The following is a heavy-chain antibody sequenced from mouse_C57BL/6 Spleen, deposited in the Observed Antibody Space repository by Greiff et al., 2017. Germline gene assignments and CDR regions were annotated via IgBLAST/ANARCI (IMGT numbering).Heavy chain of an antibody. CDR2: ISYDGSN. CDR1: GYSITSGYY. J-gene: IGHJ2*01. V-gene: IGHV3-6*01. Sequence: DVQLQESGPGLVKPSQSLSLTCSVTGYSITSGYYWNWIRQFPGNKLEWMGYISYDGSNNYNPSLKNRISLTRDTSTNQFFLKLNSVTTEDTATYYCARERDYYGSRHYFDYWGQGTTLTVSS. D-gene: IGHD1-1*01. CDR3: ARERDYYGSRHYFDY.